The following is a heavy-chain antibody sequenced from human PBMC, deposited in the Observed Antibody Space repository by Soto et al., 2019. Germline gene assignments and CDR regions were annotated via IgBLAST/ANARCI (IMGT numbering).Heavy chain of an antibody. CDR1: GFTFSSYA. V-gene: IGHV3-23*01. J-gene: IGHJ4*02. Sequence: QAGGSLRLSCAASGFTFSSYAISWVRQAPGKGLEWVSVVSPSGGTTYYADSVKGRFTISRDNSKNTLYLQMNSLRAEDTAIYYCVKVASSIVVSYYFGYWGQGTLVTVSS. CDR2: VSPSGGTT. CDR3: VKVASSIVVSYYFGY. D-gene: IGHD3-22*01.